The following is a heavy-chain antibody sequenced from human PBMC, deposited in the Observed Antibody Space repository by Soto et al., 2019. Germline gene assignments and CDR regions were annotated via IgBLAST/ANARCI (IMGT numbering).Heavy chain of an antibody. CDR2: IRSDGSDT. Sequence: EVQLVESGGGLVQPGGSLRLSCAASGFTFSHYWMHWVRQAPGKGLVWVSRIRSDGSDTTYTGSVKGRFTISRDNAKNTLFLQMNILRAEDKAVYYCAIVMSAGSRSFDYWGQGTLVTVSS. D-gene: IGHD3-10*02. V-gene: IGHV3-74*01. CDR1: GFTFSHYW. J-gene: IGHJ4*02. CDR3: AIVMSAGSRSFDY.